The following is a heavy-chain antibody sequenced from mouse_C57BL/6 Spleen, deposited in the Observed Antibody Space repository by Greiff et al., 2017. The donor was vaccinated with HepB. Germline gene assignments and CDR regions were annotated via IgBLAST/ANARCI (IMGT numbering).Heavy chain of an antibody. D-gene: IGHD2-4*01. J-gene: IGHJ2*01. V-gene: IGHV1-22*01. Sequence: VQLQQSGPELVKPGASVKMSCKASGYTFTDYNMHWVKQSHGKSLEWIGYINPNNGGTSYNQKFKGKATLTVNKSSSTAYMELRSLTSEDSAVYYCARQLLYYDYDVEYWGQGTTLTVSS. CDR2: INPNNGGT. CDR1: GYTFTDYN. CDR3: ARQLLYYDYDVEY.